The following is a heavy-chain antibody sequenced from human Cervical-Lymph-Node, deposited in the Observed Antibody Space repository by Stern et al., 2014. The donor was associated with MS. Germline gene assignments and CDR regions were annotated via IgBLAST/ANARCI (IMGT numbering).Heavy chain of an antibody. V-gene: IGHV4-30-4*01. CDR2: IYSSGNS. D-gene: IGHD5-12*01. Sequence: QLQLQESGPGLVKPSQTLSLTCTVSGGSTSRRDYYWSWIRQPPGRGLEWIGSIYSSGNSFYNPSLKSRLTMSLDTSKNQYSLRLNSVTATDTAVYYCAKGPLEGIDIKPFFYAMDVWGQGTTGTVSS. J-gene: IGHJ6*02. CDR3: AKGPLEGIDIKPFFYAMDV. CDR1: GGSTSRRDYY.